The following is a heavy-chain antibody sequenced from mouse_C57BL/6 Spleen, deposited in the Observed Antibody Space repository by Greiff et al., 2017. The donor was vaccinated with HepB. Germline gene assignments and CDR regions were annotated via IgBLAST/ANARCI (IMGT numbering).Heavy chain of an antibody. CDR2: INPSNGGT. CDR1: GYTFTSYW. V-gene: IGHV1-53*01. J-gene: IGHJ1*03. CDR3: AVVSRYYYGSSYGYFDV. Sequence: VKLQQPGTELVKPGASVKLSCKASGYTFTSYWMHWVKQRPGQGLEWIGNINPSNGGTNYNEKFKSKATLTVDKSSSTAYMQLSSLTSEDSAVYYCAVVSRYYYGSSYGYFDVWGTGTTVTVSS. D-gene: IGHD1-1*01.